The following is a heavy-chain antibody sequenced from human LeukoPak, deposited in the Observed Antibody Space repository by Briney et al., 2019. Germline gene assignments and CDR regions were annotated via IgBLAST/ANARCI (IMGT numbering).Heavy chain of an antibody. Sequence: ASVKVSCKASGYTCTGYYMHWGRQAPGQGLEGMGWINPNSGGTNYAQKFQGRVTMTRDTSISPAYMGLSRLRSADTAVYYCARGGRLQEDYWGQGTLVTVSS. CDR2: INPNSGGT. D-gene: IGHD4-11*01. CDR1: GYTCTGYY. J-gene: IGHJ4*02. CDR3: ARGGRLQEDY. V-gene: IGHV1-2*02.